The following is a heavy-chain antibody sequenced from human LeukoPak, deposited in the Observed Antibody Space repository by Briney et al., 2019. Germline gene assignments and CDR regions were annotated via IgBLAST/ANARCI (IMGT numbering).Heavy chain of an antibody. CDR2: IYYSGST. CDR1: GGSISSYY. CDR3: ARHGRYFDWFWFSGGMDV. Sequence: PSETLSLTCTVSGGSISSYYWSWIRQPPGKGLERVGYIYYSGSTNYNPSLKSRVTISVDTSKNQFSLKLSSVTAADTAVYYCARHGRYFDWFWFSGGMDVWGQGTTVTVSS. J-gene: IGHJ6*02. D-gene: IGHD3-9*01. V-gene: IGHV4-59*08.